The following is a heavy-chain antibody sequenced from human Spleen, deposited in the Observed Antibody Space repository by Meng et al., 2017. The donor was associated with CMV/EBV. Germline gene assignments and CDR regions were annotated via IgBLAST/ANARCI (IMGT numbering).Heavy chain of an antibody. Sequence: SETLSLTCTVSGGSISTYTYFWGWIRQPPGKGRTIYSGGSTYYNPSLKSRVTISVDTSKNQISLNLYSLTAADTAVYYCATQGEGYCSSTSCYGAFDIWGQGTMVTVSS. D-gene: IGHD2-2*01. CDR1: GGSISTYTYF. J-gene: IGHJ3*02. V-gene: IGHV4-39*01. CDR2: IYSGGST. CDR3: ATQGEGYCSSTSCYGAFDI.